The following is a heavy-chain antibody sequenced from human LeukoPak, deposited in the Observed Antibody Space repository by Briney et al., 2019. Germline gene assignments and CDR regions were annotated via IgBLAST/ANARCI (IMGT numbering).Heavy chain of an antibody. CDR2: ISSSGSTI. Sequence: GGSLRLSCAASGFTFSDYYMSWIRQAPGKGLEWVSYISSSGSTIYYADSVRGRFTISRDNAKNSLYLQVNSLRAEDTAVYYCARVGFWSGYSFDYWGQGTLVTVSS. J-gene: IGHJ4*02. V-gene: IGHV3-11*01. CDR1: GFTFSDYY. CDR3: ARVGFWSGYSFDY. D-gene: IGHD3-3*01.